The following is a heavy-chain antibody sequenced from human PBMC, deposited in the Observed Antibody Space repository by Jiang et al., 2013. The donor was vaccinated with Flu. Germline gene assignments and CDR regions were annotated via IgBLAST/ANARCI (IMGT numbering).Heavy chain of an antibody. CDR3: ARSYDGSGYYFYGMDV. J-gene: IGHJ6*02. CDR1: GGSINNYY. D-gene: IGHD3-22*01. Sequence: GPGLVKPSETLSLTCTVSGGSINNYYGSWIRQSPGKGLEWIGYIYYSGSSNCNPSLKSRVTMSLDTSKNQFSLRLSSVTAADTAVYYCARSYDGSGYYFYGMDVWGQGTTVTVSS. CDR2: IYYSGSS. V-gene: IGHV4-59*08.